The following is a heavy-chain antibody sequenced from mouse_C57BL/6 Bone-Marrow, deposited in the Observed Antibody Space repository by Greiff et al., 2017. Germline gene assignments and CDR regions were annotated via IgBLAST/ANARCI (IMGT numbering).Heavy chain of an antibody. D-gene: IGHD2-12*01. CDR2: ISSGGDYI. CDR1: GFTFSSYA. Sequence: EVKLVESGEGLVKPGGSLKLSCAASGFTFSSYAMSWVRQTPEKRLAWVAYISSGGDYIYYADTVKGRFTIARDNARNTLYLQMSCLKSEDTAMYYCTRYDYYYALDYWGQGTSVTVSS. V-gene: IGHV5-9-1*02. J-gene: IGHJ4*01. CDR3: TRYDYYYALDY.